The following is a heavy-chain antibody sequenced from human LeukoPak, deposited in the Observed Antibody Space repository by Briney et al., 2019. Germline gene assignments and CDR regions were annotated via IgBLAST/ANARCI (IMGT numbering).Heavy chain of an antibody. J-gene: IGHJ4*02. CDR1: GFTFSSYG. CDR2: IWYDGSNK. D-gene: IGHD2-15*01. Sequence: GGSLRLSCAASGFTFSSYGMHWVRQAPGKGLEWVAVIWYDGSNKYYADSVKGRFTISRDNSKNTLYLQMNSLRAEDTAVYYCATNSVAATLEHWGQGTLVTVS. V-gene: IGHV3-33*01. CDR3: ATNSVAATLEH.